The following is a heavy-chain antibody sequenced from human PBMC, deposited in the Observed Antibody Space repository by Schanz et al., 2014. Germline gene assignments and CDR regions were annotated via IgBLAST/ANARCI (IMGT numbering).Heavy chain of an antibody. Sequence: QVQLQESGPGLVKPSQTLSLTCAVSGGSISSGGYSWSWIRQPPGKGLEWIGYIFFRGSTYYNPPLKSRVTISIDTSKTQSSLRLTSVTAADTAVYYCYGMDVWGQGTTVTVSS. V-gene: IGHV4-30-4*07. J-gene: IGHJ6*02. CDR1: GGSISSGGYS. CDR2: IFFRGST. CDR3: YGMDV.